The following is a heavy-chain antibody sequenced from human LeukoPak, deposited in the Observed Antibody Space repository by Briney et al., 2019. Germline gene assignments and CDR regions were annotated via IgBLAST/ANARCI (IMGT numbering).Heavy chain of an antibody. CDR2: IYYSGST. D-gene: IGHD5-12*01. V-gene: IGHV4-59*01. Sequence: SETLSLTCTVSGGSISSYFWNWIRQPPGKGLEWIGFIYYSGSTNYNPSLKSRDTISVDTSKNQFSLRLSSVTAADTAVYFCARGQADIVATMNYWGQGTLVTVSS. J-gene: IGHJ4*02. CDR3: ARGQADIVATMNY. CDR1: GGSISSYF.